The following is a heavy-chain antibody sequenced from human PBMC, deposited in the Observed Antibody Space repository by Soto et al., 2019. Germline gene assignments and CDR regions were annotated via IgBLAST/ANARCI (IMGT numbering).Heavy chain of an antibody. CDR1: GFTVSSNY. CDR3: ARDPPATRHGMDV. CDR2: IYSGGST. Sequence: GGSLRLSCAASGFTVSSNYMSWVRQAPWKGLEWFSVIYSGGSTYYADSVRGLLTISRDNSKNTLYLQMKSPRAEATAVYYCARDPPATRHGMDVWGQGTTVTASS. V-gene: IGHV3-53*01. J-gene: IGHJ6*02.